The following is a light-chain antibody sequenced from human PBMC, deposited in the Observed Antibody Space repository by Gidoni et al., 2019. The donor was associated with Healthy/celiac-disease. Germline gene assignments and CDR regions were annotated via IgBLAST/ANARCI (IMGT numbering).Light chain of an antibody. Sequence: SYELTQPPSVSLSPGQTASITGSGDKLGDKYACWYQQKPGQSPVLVIYQDSKRPSGIPERFSGSNSGNTATLTISGTQAMDEADYYCQAWDSSTVVFGGGTKLTVL. CDR1: KLGDKY. V-gene: IGLV3-1*01. CDR3: QAWDSSTVV. CDR2: QDS. J-gene: IGLJ2*01.